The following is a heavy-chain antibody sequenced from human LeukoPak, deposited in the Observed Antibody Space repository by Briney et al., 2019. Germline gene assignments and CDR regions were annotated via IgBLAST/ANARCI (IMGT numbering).Heavy chain of an antibody. CDR3: ATLPFGGHRRVFDY. CDR1: GGSISRYY. J-gene: IGHJ4*02. D-gene: IGHD3-16*01. Sequence: SETLSLTCTGSGGSISRYYWSWIRQPPCKGLEWMGYIYYSGSTNYNPSLKSRVAISVYTSRNQFSLKLSSVTAADTAVYYCATLPFGGHRRVFDYWGQGIPVTVSS. CDR2: IYYSGST. V-gene: IGHV4-59*01.